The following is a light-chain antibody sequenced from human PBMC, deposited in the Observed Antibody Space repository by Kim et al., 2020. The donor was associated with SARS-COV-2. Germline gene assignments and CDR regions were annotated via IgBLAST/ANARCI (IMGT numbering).Light chain of an antibody. V-gene: IGKV2-28*01. CDR1: QSLLHSNGYNY. CDR2: LGS. J-gene: IGKJ5*01. Sequence: PASISCRSSQSLLHSNGYNYLDWYLQKTGQSPQLLIYLGSNRASGVPDRFSGSGSGTDFTLKISRVEAEDVGVYYCMQALQTPITFGQGTRLEIK. CDR3: MQALQTPIT.